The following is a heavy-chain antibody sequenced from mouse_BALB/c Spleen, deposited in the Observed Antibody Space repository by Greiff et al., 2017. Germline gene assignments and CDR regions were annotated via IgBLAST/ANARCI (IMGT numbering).Heavy chain of an antibody. D-gene: IGHD2-1*01. Sequence: EVKLMESGGGLVKPGGSLKLSCAASGFTFSDYYMYWVRQTPEKRLEWVATISDGGSYTYYPDSVKGRFTISRDNAKNNLYLQMSSLKSEDTAMYYCARDNGNYGAWFAYWGQGTLVTVSA. V-gene: IGHV5-4*02. CDR3: ARDNGNYGAWFAY. CDR1: GFTFSDYY. CDR2: ISDGGSYT. J-gene: IGHJ3*01.